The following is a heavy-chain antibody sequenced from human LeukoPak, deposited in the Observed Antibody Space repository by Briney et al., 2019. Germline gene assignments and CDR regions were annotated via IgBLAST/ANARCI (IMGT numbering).Heavy chain of an antibody. V-gene: IGHV3-33*08. CDR3: ATEGSLIPADY. CDR1: GFTFSSYW. CDR2: IWYNGSNK. J-gene: IGHJ4*02. Sequence: GGSLRLSCAASGFTFSSYWMHWVRQAPGKGLEWVAVIWYNGSNKYYADSVKGRFTISRDNSKNTLYLQMNSLRAEDTAVYYCATEGSLIPADYWGQGTLVTVSS.